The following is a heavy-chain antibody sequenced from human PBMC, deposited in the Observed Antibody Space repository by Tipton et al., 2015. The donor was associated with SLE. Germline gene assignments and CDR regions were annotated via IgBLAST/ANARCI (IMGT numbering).Heavy chain of an antibody. D-gene: IGHD2-15*01. Sequence: TLSLTCTVSLCSIGSTYYWGWIRQPPGKGLEWIGSIYYSGSTYYNPSLKSRVTILVDTSKNQFSLQLTSVTAADTAAYFCARHHRLVAAGTGHFHHWGQGTLVTVSS. CDR1: LCSIGSTYY. CDR3: ARHHRLVAAGTGHFHH. V-gene: IGHV4-39*07. CDR2: IYYSGST. J-gene: IGHJ1*01.